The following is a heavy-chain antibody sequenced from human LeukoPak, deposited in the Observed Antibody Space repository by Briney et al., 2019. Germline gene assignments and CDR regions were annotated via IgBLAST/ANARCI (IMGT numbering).Heavy chain of an antibody. J-gene: IGHJ4*02. D-gene: IGHD3-10*01. V-gene: IGHV1-69*13. CDR1: GGTFSSYA. CDR2: IIPIFGTA. CDR3: ARKPFIKKPHPLDY. Sequence: SVKVSCKASGGTFSSYAISWVRQAPGQGLEWMGGIIPIFGTANYAQKFQGRVTITADESTSTAYMKLSSLRSEDTAVYYCARKPFIKKPHPLDYWGQGTLVTVSS.